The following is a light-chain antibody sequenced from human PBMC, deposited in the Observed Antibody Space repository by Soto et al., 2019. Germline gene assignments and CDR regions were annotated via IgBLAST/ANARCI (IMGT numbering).Light chain of an antibody. CDR1: SSDVGGYNH. V-gene: IGLV2-11*01. CDR3: WSFSRCFTDYL. Sequence: QSALTQPRSVSGSPGQSVTISCTGTSSDVGGYNHVSWYQQHPGKAPKLMISDVSKRPSGVPDRFSGSKSGNTASLTISGLQAEDEADYYCWSFSRCFTDYLFRSGTKVTVL. J-gene: IGLJ1*01. CDR2: DVS.